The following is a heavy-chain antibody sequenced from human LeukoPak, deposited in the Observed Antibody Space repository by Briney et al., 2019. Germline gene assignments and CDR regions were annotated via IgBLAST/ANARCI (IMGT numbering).Heavy chain of an antibody. V-gene: IGHV3-7*01. CDR2: IKQDGSQT. CDR3: ARPPLGYCTGGSCSFDP. CDR1: GFTFSSYW. D-gene: IGHD2-15*01. Sequence: GGSLRLSCAASGFTFSSYWMTWVRQAPGRGLEWVANIKQDGSQTYYVDSVKGRFTISRDNAKNSLYLQMSNLRGEDTAVYYCARPPLGYCTGGSCSFDPWGQGTLVTVSS. J-gene: IGHJ5*02.